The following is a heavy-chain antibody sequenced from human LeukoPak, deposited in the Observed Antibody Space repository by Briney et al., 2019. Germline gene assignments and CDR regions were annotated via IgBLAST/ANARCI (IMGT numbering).Heavy chain of an antibody. Sequence: PSETLSLTCAVYAGSFSGHYWNWIRQPPGKGLEWIGGINHDGSSNSNPSLRSRVTISVDTSKNQFSLRLSSVSAADTAVYYCARGARYLGWVVVGRAPSEYYLDNWGQGTQVTVSS. D-gene: IGHD3-3*01. J-gene: IGHJ4*02. CDR2: INHDGSS. CDR1: AGSFSGHY. V-gene: IGHV4-34*01. CDR3: ARGARYLGWVVVGRAPSEYYLDN.